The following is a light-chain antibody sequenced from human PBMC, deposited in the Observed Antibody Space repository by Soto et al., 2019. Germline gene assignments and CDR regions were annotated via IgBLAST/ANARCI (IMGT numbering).Light chain of an antibody. CDR2: EVA. J-gene: IGLJ1*01. CDR3: TSYTNRASYV. Sequence: QSALAQPASVSGSPGQSITISCTGTSSDIGGYDYVSWYQQHPGNAPKLVIYEVANRPSGVSHRFSGSKSGNTASLTISGLQAEDEADYYCTSYTNRASYVFGTGTKLTVL. V-gene: IGLV2-14*01. CDR1: SSDIGGYDY.